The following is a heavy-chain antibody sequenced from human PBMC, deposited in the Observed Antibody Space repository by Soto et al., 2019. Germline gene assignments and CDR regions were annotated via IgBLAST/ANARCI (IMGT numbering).Heavy chain of an antibody. CDR3: ASEVAAAARHQYYYYGMDV. J-gene: IGHJ6*02. CDR2: IIPIFGTA. V-gene: IGHV1-69*13. Sequence: SVKVSCKASGYTFTSYAISWVRQAPGQGLEWMGGIIPIFGTANYAQKFQGRVTITADESTSTAYMELSSLRSEDTAVYYCASEVAAAARHQYYYYGMDVWGQGTTVTVSS. D-gene: IGHD6-13*01. CDR1: GYTFTSYA.